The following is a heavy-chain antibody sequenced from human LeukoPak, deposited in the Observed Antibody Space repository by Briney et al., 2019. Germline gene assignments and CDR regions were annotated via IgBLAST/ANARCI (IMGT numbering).Heavy chain of an antibody. V-gene: IGHV4-34*01. CDR1: GGSFSGYY. J-gene: IGHJ4*02. CDR3: ARQNGNDFSSGRYFDY. Sequence: SETLSLTCAVYGGSFSGYYWSWIRQPPGKGLEWIGEINHSGSTNYNPSLKSRVTISVDTSKSQFSLKLSSMTAADTAVYYCARQNGNDFSSGRYFDYWGQGTLVTVSS. CDR2: INHSGST. D-gene: IGHD3-3*01.